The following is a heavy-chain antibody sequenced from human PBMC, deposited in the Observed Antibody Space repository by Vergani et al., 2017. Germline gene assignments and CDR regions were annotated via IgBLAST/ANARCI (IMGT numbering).Heavy chain of an antibody. CDR1: GGSISSSSYY. Sequence: QLQLQESGPGLVKPSETLSLTCTVSGGSISSSSYYWGWIRQPPGKGLEWIGSIYYSGSTNYNPSLKSRVTISVDTSKNQFSLKLSSVTAADTAVYYCARENDFWSGYGFDYWGQGTLVTVSS. CDR3: ARENDFWSGYGFDY. CDR2: IYYSGST. V-gene: IGHV4-39*07. D-gene: IGHD3-3*01. J-gene: IGHJ4*02.